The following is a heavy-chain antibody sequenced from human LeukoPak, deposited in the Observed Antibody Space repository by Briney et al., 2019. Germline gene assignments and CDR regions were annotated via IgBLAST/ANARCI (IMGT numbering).Heavy chain of an antibody. CDR1: GGSISDYY. J-gene: IGHJ6*02. Sequence: SETLSLTCTVSGGSISDYYWSWIRQPPVKGLEWIGYIYYSGSTNYNPSLKSRVTISVDTSKNHFSLKLSSVTAADSAVYYCASLGGLPNSYDYYGMDVWGQGTTVTVSS. D-gene: IGHD4-11*01. CDR3: ASLGGLPNSYDYYGMDV. V-gene: IGHV4-59*01. CDR2: IYYSGST.